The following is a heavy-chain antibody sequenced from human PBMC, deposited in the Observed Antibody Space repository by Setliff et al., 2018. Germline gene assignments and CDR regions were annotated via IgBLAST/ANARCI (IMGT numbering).Heavy chain of an antibody. D-gene: IGHD3-3*01. CDR3: ARMSGFQYIDV. J-gene: IGHJ6*03. CDR2: IYTSWST. V-gene: IGHV4-61*09. Sequence: SETLSLTCTVSGDSISSRRNYWGWFRQLAGKELEWIGQIYTSWSTNYNPSLKSRVTISLDTSKNQFSLSLTSVTAEDTAVYYCARMSGFQYIDVWDKGTTVTVSS. CDR1: GDSISSRRNY.